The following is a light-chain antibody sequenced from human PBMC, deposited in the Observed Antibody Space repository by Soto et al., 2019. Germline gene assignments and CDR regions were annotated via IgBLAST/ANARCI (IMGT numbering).Light chain of an antibody. Sequence: QSVLTQPPSVSGAPGQRVTISCTGSSTNIGAGYYVHWYQQLPGTAPKLLIYGNSNRPSGVPDRFSGSKSGNSASLAITGLQAEDEADYYCQSYASSLSVVFGGGTKLTVL. V-gene: IGLV1-40*01. CDR1: STNIGAGYY. CDR2: GNS. CDR3: QSYASSLSVV. J-gene: IGLJ2*01.